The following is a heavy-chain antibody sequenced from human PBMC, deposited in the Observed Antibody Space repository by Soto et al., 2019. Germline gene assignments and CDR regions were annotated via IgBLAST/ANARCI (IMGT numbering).Heavy chain of an antibody. D-gene: IGHD3-22*01. CDR3: AHLTYYFDSSAYYWYFDL. V-gene: IGHV2-5*02. J-gene: IGHJ2*01. CDR2: IYWDDDK. Sequence: QITLKESGPTLVKPTQTLTLTCTFSGFSLSTSGVGVGWIRQPPGKALEWLALIYWDDDKRYSPSLKSRLTITKDPSKTHVSLTLTNMDPVDTATYYCAHLTYYFDSSAYYWYFDLWGRGTLVTVSS. CDR1: GFSLSTSGVG.